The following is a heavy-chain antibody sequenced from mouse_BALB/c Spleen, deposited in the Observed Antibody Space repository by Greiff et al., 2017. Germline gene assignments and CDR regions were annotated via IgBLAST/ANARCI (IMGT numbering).Heavy chain of an antibody. CDR2: IWGDGST. V-gene: IGHV2-6-7*01. J-gene: IGHJ1*01. D-gene: IGHD1-1*01. CDR1: GFSLTGYG. CDR3: ARGRYYGSSYDWYFDV. Sequence: VQGVESGPGLVAPSQSLSITCTVSGFSLTGYGVNWVRQPPGKGLEWLGMIWGDGSTDYNSALKSRLSISKDNSKSQVFLKMNSLQTDDTARYYCARGRYYGSSYDWYFDVWGAGTTVTVSS.